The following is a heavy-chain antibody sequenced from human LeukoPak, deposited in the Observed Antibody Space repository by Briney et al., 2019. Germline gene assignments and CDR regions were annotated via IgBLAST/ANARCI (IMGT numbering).Heavy chain of an antibody. J-gene: IGHJ4*02. D-gene: IGHD2-2*01. V-gene: IGHV5-51*01. CDR1: GYSFTSYW. CDR2: IYPGDSDT. Sequence: GESLRISCKGSGYSFTSYWIGWVRQMPGKGLEWMGIIYPGDSDTRYSPSFQGQVTISADKSISTAYLQWSSLEASDTAMYYCARPRGYCSSTSCPPYYFDYWGQGTLVTVSS. CDR3: ARPRGYCSSTSCPPYYFDY.